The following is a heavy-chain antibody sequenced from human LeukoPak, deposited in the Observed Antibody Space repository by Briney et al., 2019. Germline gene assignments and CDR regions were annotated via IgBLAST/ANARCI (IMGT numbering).Heavy chain of an antibody. CDR3: ARDTTVGISSDF. D-gene: IGHD4-11*01. J-gene: IGHJ4*02. V-gene: IGHV3-74*01. CDR2: IKNDGSST. CDR1: GFTFRSYS. Sequence: GGSLRLSCAGSGFTFRSYSMNWVRQAPGKGLVWVSRIKNDGSSTTYADSVKGRFTISRDNAKNTMYLQMNSLRTDDTAVYYCARDTTVGISSDFWGQGTPVTVSS.